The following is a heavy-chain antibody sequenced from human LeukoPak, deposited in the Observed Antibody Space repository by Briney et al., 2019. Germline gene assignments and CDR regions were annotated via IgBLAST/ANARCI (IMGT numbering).Heavy chain of an antibody. J-gene: IGHJ5*02. CDR2: ISYDGSNK. CDR3: ARGDRYYYDSSGSPGGFDP. D-gene: IGHD3-22*01. Sequence: GGSLRLSCAASGFTFSSYAMHWVRQAPGKGLEWVAVISYDGSNKYYADSVKGRFTISRDNSKNTLYLQMNSLRAEDTAVYYCARGDRYYYDSSGSPGGFDPWGQGTLVTVSS. CDR1: GFTFSSYA. V-gene: IGHV3-30-3*01.